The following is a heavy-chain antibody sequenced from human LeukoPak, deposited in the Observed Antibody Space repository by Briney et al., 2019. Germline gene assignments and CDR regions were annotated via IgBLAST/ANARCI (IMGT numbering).Heavy chain of an antibody. CDR1: GGTFSSYA. V-gene: IGHV1-69*04. CDR2: IIPILGIA. J-gene: IGHJ1*01. CDR3: AREGYCSSTSCYPGYFQH. Sequence: SVKVSCKASGGTFSSYAISWVRQAPGQGLEWMGRIIPILGIANYAQKFQGRVTITTDKSTSTAYMELSSLRSEDTAVYYCAREGYCSSTSCYPGYFQHWGQGTLVTVSS. D-gene: IGHD2-2*01.